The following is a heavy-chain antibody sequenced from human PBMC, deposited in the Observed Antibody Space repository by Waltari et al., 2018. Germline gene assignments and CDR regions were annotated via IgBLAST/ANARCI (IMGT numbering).Heavy chain of an antibody. CDR1: GFTVSSNY. Sequence: EVQLVESGGGLIQPGGSLRLSCAASGFTVSSNYMSWVRQAPGKGLEWVSVIYSVGSTYYADSVKGRFTISRDNSKNTLYLQMNSLRAEDTAVYYCARDLQGINGMDVWGQGTTVTVSS. V-gene: IGHV3-53*01. J-gene: IGHJ6*02. D-gene: IGHD6-13*01. CDR3: ARDLQGINGMDV. CDR2: IYSVGST.